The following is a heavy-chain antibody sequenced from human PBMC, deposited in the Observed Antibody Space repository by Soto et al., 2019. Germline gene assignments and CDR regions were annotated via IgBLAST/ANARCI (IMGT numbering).Heavy chain of an antibody. CDR2: IYYSGST. D-gene: IGHD1-26*01. J-gene: IGHJ4*02. CDR3: ARRPSGTYGQVDY. CDR1: GDSISSHY. V-gene: IGHV4-59*08. Sequence: QVQLQESGPGLVKPSETLSLTCTVSGDSISSHYWSWIRQPPGKGLEWIGYIYYSGSTNSNPSLKSRVTXSXDXXKNQFSLKLSSVTAADTAVYYCARRPSGTYGQVDYWGQGTLVTVSS.